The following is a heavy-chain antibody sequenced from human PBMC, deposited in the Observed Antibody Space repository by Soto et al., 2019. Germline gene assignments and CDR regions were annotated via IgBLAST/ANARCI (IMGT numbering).Heavy chain of an antibody. V-gene: IGHV3-74*01. CDR1: GFTFSSYW. D-gene: IGHD5-18*01. Sequence: LRLSCAASGFTFSSYWMHWVRQAPGKGLVWVSRINPDGSATNYADSVKGRFTISRDNAKNTLYLQMNSLRAEDTAVFYCGRGGSDSPMAPGYWGQGTLVTVSS. CDR3: GRGGSDSPMAPGY. J-gene: IGHJ4*02. CDR2: INPDGSAT.